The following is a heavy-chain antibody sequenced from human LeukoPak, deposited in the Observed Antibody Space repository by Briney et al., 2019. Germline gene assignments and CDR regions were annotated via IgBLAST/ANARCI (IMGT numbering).Heavy chain of an antibody. J-gene: IGHJ5*02. CDR2: IYYGGST. V-gene: IGHV4-39*01. D-gene: IGHD1-7*01. Sequence: SETLSLTCTVSGDSISSSVYYWGWIRQPPGKGLEWIGSIYYGGSTYYNPSLKSRVTISVDTSKNQFSLKLSSVTAADTAVYYCARYNRNYGWFDPWGQGTLVTVSS. CDR1: GDSISSSVYY. CDR3: ARYNRNYGWFDP.